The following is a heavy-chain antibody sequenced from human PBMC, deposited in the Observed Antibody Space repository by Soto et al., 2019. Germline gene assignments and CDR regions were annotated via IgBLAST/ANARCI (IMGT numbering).Heavy chain of an antibody. V-gene: IGHV3-23*01. D-gene: IGHD3-3*01. J-gene: IGHJ4*02. CDR3: AKRQYYDFWSDYTHQFFDY. CDR2: IRGSGSST. Sequence: LRLSCVASGFTLSSYAMSWVRQAPGKGLEWVSTIRGSGSSTYYTDSVKGRFTISRDNARNTLHLQMNSLRAEDTALYYCAKRQYYDFWSDYTHQFFDYWGQGTLVTVSS. CDR1: GFTLSSYA.